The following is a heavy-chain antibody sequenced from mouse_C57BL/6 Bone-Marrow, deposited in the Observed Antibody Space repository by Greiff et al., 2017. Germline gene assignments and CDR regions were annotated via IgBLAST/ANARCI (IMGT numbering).Heavy chain of an antibody. Sequence: VQLQQPGAELVKPGASVKLSCKASGYTFTSYWMHWVKQRPGQGLEWIGMIHPNSGSTNYNAQFKSQATLTVDKSSSTAYMQLSRLTYDVSAVIYCARRGWLLPFAYWGQGTLVTVSA. J-gene: IGHJ3*01. CDR3: ARRGWLLPFAY. V-gene: IGHV1-64*01. CDR2: IHPNSGST. CDR1: GYTFTSYW. D-gene: IGHD2-3*01.